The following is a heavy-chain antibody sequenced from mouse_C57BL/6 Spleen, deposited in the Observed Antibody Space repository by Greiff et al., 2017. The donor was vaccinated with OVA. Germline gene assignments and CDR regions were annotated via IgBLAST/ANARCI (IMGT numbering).Heavy chain of an antibody. CDR2: IDPSDSYT. Sequence: VQLQQPGAELVKPGASVKLSCKASGYTFTSYWMQWVKQRPGQGLEWIGEIDPSDSYTNYNQKFKGKATLTVDTSSSTAYMRLSSLTSEDSAVYYCARRGAMDYWGQGTSVTVSS. J-gene: IGHJ4*01. CDR1: GYTFTSYW. V-gene: IGHV1-50*01. CDR3: ARRGAMDY.